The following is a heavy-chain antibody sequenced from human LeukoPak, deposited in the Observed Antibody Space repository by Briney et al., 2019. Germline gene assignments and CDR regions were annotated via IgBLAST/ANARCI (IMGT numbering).Heavy chain of an antibody. CDR3: ARPRTRLAWFDP. D-gene: IGHD6-19*01. CDR1: GGSISTSNYY. CDR2: IFYSGST. J-gene: IGHJ5*02. V-gene: IGHV4-39*01. Sequence: SETLSLTCTVSGGSISTSNYYWGWIRQPPGKGLEWIGNIFYSGSTYYGPSLKSRLTISLDTSRNQFSLRLTSVTAADTAVYYCARPRTRLAWFDPWGQGTLVTVSS.